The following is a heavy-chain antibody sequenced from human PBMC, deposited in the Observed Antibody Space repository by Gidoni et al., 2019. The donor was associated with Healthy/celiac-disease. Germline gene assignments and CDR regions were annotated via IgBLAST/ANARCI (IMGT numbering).Heavy chain of an antibody. CDR1: GFTFSSYS. CDR3: AREEQLDGAGDY. D-gene: IGHD6-19*01. J-gene: IGHJ4*02. CDR2: ISSSSSYI. V-gene: IGHV3-21*01. Sequence: EVQLVEYGGGLVKPGGSLRLSCAASGFTFSSYSMNWVRQAPGKGLEWVSSISSSSSYIYYADSVKGRFTISRDNAKNSLYLQMNSLRAEDTAVYYCAREEQLDGAGDYWGQGTLVTVSS.